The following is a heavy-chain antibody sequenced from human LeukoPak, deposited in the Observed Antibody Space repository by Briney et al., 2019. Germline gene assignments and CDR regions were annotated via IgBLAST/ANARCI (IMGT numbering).Heavy chain of an antibody. J-gene: IGHJ4*02. Sequence: GGSLRLSCAASGFTFSSNWMHWVRQAPGKGLVWVSRINEDGSTTNYADSVKGRSTIFRDSAKNTLYLQMNSLRAEDTAVYYCVRDLGGRSGHWGQGTLVTVSS. V-gene: IGHV3-74*01. CDR1: GFTFSSNW. CDR2: INEDGSTT. CDR3: VRDLGGRSGH. D-gene: IGHD1-26*01.